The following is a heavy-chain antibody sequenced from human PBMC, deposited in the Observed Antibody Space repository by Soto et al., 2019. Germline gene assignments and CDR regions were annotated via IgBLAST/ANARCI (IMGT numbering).Heavy chain of an antibody. CDR2: IHYSGTT. CDR3: ATYRDGLVAY. D-gene: IGHD2-2*01. CDR1: GGSIRSFY. J-gene: IGHJ4*02. V-gene: IGHV4-59*08. Sequence: QVQLQESGPGLVKPSETLSLTCTVSGGSIRSFYWSWIRQPPGKGLEWLGYIHYSGTTVYNSSLKSRVTISIVTSKNQFSLKLTSVTAADTALYCCATYRDGLVAYWGQGALVTISS.